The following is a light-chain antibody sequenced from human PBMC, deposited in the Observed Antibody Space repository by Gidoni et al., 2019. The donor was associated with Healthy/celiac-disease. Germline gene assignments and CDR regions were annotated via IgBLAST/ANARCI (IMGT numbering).Light chain of an antibody. CDR2: DVS. CDR1: SSDGGGYNY. CDR3: CSYAGSYPSYV. J-gene: IGLJ1*01. V-gene: IGLV2-11*01. Sequence: QPALTQPRSASGSPGQSVTISCTGTSSDGGGYNYVPWYQQHPGKAPKLMIYDVSKRPSGVPDRFSGSKSGNAASLTISGLQAEDEADYYCCSYAGSYPSYVFGTGTKVTVL.